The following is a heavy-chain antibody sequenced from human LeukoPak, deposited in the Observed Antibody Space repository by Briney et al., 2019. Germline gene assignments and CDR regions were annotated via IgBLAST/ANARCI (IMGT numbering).Heavy chain of an antibody. CDR1: GYTFISSG. V-gene: IGHV1-18*01. D-gene: IGHD3-16*01. CDR2: ISSYNGNT. CDR3: ARDHGGAYFDY. Sequence: ASVKVSCKASGYTFISSGISWVRQAPGQGLEWMGWISSYNGNTNYAQKLQGRVTMTTDTSTSTAYMELRSLRSDDTAVYYCARDHGGAYFDYWGQGTLVTVSS. J-gene: IGHJ4*02.